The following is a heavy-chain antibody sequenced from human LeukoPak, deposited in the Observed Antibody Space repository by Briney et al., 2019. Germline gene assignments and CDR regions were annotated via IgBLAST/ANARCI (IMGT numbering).Heavy chain of an antibody. CDR1: GYTFTSYG. CDR2: VSAYADDT. CDR3: ARDCIGCHGFDY. Sequence: ASVKVSCKASGYTFTSYGINWVRQAPGQGLEWMGWVSAYADDTNYVQKFRGRVTMTTDTSTSTAYMELRSLRSDDTAVYYCARDCIGCHGFDYWGQGALVTVSS. V-gene: IGHV1-18*01. J-gene: IGHJ4*02. D-gene: IGHD2-15*01.